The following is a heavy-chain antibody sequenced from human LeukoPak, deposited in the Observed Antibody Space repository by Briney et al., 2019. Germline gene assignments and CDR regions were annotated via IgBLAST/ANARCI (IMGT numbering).Heavy chain of an antibody. CDR2: ISGSGGST. V-gene: IGHV3-23*01. J-gene: IGHJ3*02. CDR3: AYIVVVPAASYDAFDI. CDR1: GFTFSSYA. D-gene: IGHD2-2*01. Sequence: PGGSLRLSCAASGFTFSSYAMSWVRQAPGKGLEWVSAISGSGGSTYYADSVKGRFTISRDNSKNTLYLQMNSLRAEDTAVYYCAYIVVVPAASYDAFDIWGQGTMVTVSS.